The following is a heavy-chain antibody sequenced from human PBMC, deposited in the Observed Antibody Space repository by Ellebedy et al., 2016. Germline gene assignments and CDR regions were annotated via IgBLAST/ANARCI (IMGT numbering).Heavy chain of an antibody. V-gene: IGHV1-18*01. J-gene: IGHJ6*02. CDR2: ISAYNGNT. CDR3: ARAYSSSWYLLSGTSNYYYGMDV. Sequence: ASVKVSXXASGYTFTSYGISWVRQAPGQGLEWMGWISAYNGNTNYAQKLQGRVTMTTDTSTSTAYMELRSLRSDDTAVYYCARAYSSSWYLLSGTSNYYYGMDVWGQGTTVTVSS. CDR1: GYTFTSYG. D-gene: IGHD6-13*01.